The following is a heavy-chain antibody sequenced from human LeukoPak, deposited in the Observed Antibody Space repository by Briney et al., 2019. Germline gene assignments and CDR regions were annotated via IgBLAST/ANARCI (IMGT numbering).Heavy chain of an antibody. J-gene: IGHJ6*03. D-gene: IGHD2-2*02. CDR3: ARAAIRWARVNCYYYYMDV. CDR2: IIPIFGTA. CDR1: GGTFSSYA. V-gene: IGHV1-69*05. Sequence: SVKVSCKASGGTFSSYAISWVRQAPGQGLEWMGGIIPIFGTANYAQKFQGRVTITTDESTSTAYMELSSLRSEDTAVYYCARAAIRWARVNCYYYYMDVWGKGTTVTVSS.